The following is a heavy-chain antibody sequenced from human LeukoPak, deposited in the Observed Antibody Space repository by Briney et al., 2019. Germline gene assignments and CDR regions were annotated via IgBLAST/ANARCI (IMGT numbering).Heavy chain of an antibody. J-gene: IGHJ4*02. CDR2: INHSGST. CDR3: ARGRRFDY. CDR1: GGSFSGYY. V-gene: IGHV4-34*01. Sequence: SETLSLTCAVYGGSFSGYYWSWIRQPPGKGLEWIEEINHSGSTNYNPSLKSRVTISVDTSKNQFSPKLSSVTAADTAVYYCARGRRFDYCGQGTLVTVSS.